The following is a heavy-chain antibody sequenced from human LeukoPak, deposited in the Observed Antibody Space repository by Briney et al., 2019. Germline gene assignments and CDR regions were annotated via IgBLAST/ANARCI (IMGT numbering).Heavy chain of an antibody. D-gene: IGHD3-10*01. CDR3: ARDRYNGSGSYEDY. Sequence: GGSLRLSCAASGFTFSSYAMHWVRQAPGKGLEWVAVISYDGSNKYYADSVKGRFTISRDNSKNTLYLQMNSLRAEDTAVYYCARDRYNGSGSYEDYWGQGTLVTVSS. CDR1: GFTFSSYA. V-gene: IGHV3-30-3*01. J-gene: IGHJ4*02. CDR2: ISYDGSNK.